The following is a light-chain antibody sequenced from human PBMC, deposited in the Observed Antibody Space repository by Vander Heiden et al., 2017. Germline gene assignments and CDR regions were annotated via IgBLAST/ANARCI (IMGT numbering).Light chain of an antibody. CDR2: AAS. Sequence: SPSSCSASKGDRHHNTGGASQRISSHIPWYQQKPGKAPKLLIYAASTLQRGLPSRVSGSGSRTDFTLTISGLQSEDFATYYCQQYYSYHTFGQGTQLEIK. CDR3: QQYYSYHT. CDR1: QRISSH. J-gene: IGKJ5*01. V-gene: IGKV1-8*01.